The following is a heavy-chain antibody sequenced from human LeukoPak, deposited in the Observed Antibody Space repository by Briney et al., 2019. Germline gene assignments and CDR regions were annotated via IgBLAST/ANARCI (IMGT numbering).Heavy chain of an antibody. Sequence: ASVKVSCKASGYTFTNYYISWVRQAPGQGLEWMGWISDYNGNTNYAQNLQGRVTLTTDTSTSTAYMELRSLRCDDTAVYYCARSKGGITMIVVVNSAFDVWGPGTMVTVSS. CDR1: GYTFTNYY. J-gene: IGHJ3*01. D-gene: IGHD3-22*01. V-gene: IGHV1-18*01. CDR3: ARSKGGITMIVVVNSAFDV. CDR2: ISDYNGNT.